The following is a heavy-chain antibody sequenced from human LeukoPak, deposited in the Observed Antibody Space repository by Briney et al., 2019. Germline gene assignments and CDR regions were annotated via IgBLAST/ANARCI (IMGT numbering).Heavy chain of an antibody. J-gene: IGHJ4*02. CDR2: IRSKTDGGTT. CDR1: GFTFSNAW. Sequence: GGSLRLSCAASGFTFSNAWMSWVRQAPGKGLEWVGRIRSKTDGGTTDYAAPVKGRFTISKDDSKNTVYLHMSSLNTEDTAVYYCTTYGRGGARTFDYWGQGTLVTVSS. CDR3: TTYGRGGARTFDY. D-gene: IGHD3-10*01. V-gene: IGHV3-15*01.